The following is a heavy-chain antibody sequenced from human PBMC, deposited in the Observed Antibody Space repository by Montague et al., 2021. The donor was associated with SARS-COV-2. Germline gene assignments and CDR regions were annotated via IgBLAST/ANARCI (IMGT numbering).Heavy chain of an antibody. CDR2: IKQSGST. Sequence: SQSLSLTCGVYGGSFGDDHWSWIRQPPGKGLEWIGDIKQSGSTNYNPSLKSRVTIPVDTSRNQFSLRLTSVTAADTAVYFCARGHLSVSMIVVVFTSASYYFDCWGQGVMVTVSS. CDR1: GGSFGDDH. D-gene: IGHD3-22*01. V-gene: IGHV4-34*01. CDR3: ARGHLSVSMIVVVFTSASYYFDC. J-gene: IGHJ4*02.